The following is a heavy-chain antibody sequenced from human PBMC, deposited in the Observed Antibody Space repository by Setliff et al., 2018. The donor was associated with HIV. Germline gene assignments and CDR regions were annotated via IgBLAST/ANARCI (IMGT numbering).Heavy chain of an antibody. J-gene: IGHJ4*02. Sequence: GASVKVSCKASGTTFSTYLFTWVRQAPGQGLEWMGGIIPILGTEKYAQKFHGRVTLTADMSTNTAYMELRSLTSEDTAVYYCARDHQTMLWLDYWGQGTLVTVSS. V-gene: IGHV1-69*10. CDR2: IIPILGTE. CDR1: GTTFSTYL. CDR3: ARDHQTMLWLDY. D-gene: IGHD2-21*01.